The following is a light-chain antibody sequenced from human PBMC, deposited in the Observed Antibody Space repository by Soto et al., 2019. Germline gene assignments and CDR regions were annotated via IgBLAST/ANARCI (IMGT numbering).Light chain of an antibody. V-gene: IGKV3-11*01. CDR3: QQRGSRPLT. Sequence: EIVLTQSPATLSLSPGERATLSCRASQSFSGSLAWYQKKPGQAPRLLIYNTSNRAANVPARFSGSGSGTDFTLTISSLEPEDFALYYCQQRGSRPLTFGPGTKVGIK. CDR1: QSFSGS. J-gene: IGKJ3*01. CDR2: NTS.